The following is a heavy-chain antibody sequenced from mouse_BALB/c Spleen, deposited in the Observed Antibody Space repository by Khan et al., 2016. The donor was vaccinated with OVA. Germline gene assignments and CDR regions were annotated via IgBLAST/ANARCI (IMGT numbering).Heavy chain of an antibody. D-gene: IGHD1-1*01. CDR3: ARRGLRWDFDY. J-gene: IGHJ2*01. Sequence: VQLQQSGAELAKPGASVKMSCKASGYTFINYWILWVKQRPGQGLEWIGYINPSTGYTEYNQNFKDKATLTADKSSSTAYMQLGSPTSEDSAVYYCARRGLRWDFDYWGQGTTLTVSS. CDR2: INPSTGYT. CDR1: GYTFINYW. V-gene: IGHV1-7*01.